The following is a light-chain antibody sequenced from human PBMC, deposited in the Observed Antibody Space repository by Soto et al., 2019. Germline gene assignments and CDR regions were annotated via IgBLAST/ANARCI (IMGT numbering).Light chain of an antibody. CDR2: GAS. J-gene: IGKJ5*01. V-gene: IGKV3-20*01. CDR1: QSVTNRY. Sequence: EIVLTQSPGTLSLSPGERASLSCRASQSVTNRYLAWYQQKPGQAPRLLIYGASSRATGIPARFSGSGSGTDFTLTISRLEPEDFAVYYCQQYGSSPITFGQGTRLDI. CDR3: QQYGSSPIT.